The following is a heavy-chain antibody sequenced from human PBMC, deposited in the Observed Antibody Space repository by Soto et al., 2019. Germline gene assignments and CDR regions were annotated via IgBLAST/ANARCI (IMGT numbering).Heavy chain of an antibody. J-gene: IGHJ6*01. CDR2: IAHDGSRE. D-gene: IGHD5-12*01. CDR3: XXLGYSVYDYTYYYGLDV. Sequence: QVQMVESGGGVVQPGRSLRLSCAASGFTFSTYGIHWVRQAPGKGLEWVAVIAHDGSREYYADSVKGRFAISRDNSKNTLYLQMNSLRAEXXXXXXXXXLGYSVYDYTYYYGLDV. CDR1: GFTFSTYG. V-gene: IGHV3-30*03.